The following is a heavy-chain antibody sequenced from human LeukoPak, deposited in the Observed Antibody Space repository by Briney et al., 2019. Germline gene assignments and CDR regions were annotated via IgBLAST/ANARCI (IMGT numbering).Heavy chain of an antibody. CDR2: INHSGST. V-gene: IGHV4-34*01. D-gene: IGHD1-26*01. Sequence: SETLSLTCAVYGGSFSGYYWSWIRQPPGKGLEWIGEINHSGSTNYNPSLKSRFTISVDTSKNQFSLKLSSVTAADTAVYYCARDAGGGFDPWGQGTLVTISS. CDR3: ARDAGGGFDP. J-gene: IGHJ5*02. CDR1: GGSFSGYY.